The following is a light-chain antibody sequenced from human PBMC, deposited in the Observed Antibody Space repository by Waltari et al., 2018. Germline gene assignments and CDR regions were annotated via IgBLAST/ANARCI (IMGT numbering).Light chain of an antibody. V-gene: IGKV1-5*03. CDR3: QQYNSYWT. Sequence: DTQTTQSPSTLSASLGDRVTITSRASQSISSWLAWYQQKPGKAPRLLIYKAESLGSGVPSRFSSSGSGTEFTLTISILQPDDFATYYCQQYNSYWTFGQGTKVEIK. J-gene: IGKJ1*01. CDR2: KAE. CDR1: QSISSW.